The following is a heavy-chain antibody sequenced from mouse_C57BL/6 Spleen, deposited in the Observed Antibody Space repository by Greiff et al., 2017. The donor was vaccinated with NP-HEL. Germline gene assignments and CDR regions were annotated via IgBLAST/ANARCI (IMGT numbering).Heavy chain of an antibody. V-gene: IGHV3-6*01. Sequence: EVQLQQSGPGLVKPSQSLSLTCSVTGYSITSGYYWNWIRQFPGNKLEWMSYISYDGSNNYNPSLKNRISITRDTSKNQFFLKLNSVTTEDTATYYCARGDDYDFAYWGQGTLVTVSA. CDR2: ISYDGSN. J-gene: IGHJ3*01. CDR1: GYSITSGYY. D-gene: IGHD2-4*01. CDR3: ARGDDYDFAY.